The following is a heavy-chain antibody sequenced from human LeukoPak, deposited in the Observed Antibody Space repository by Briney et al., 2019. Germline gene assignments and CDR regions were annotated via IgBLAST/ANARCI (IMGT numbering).Heavy chain of an antibody. V-gene: IGHV3-9*01. Sequence: PGRSLRLSCAASGFTFDDYAMHWVRQAPGKGLEGVSGISWNSGSIGYADSVKGRFTISRDNAKNSLYLQMNSLRAEDTALYYCAKMAAAAVWFDPWGQGTLVTVSS. D-gene: IGHD6-13*01. CDR2: ISWNSGSI. J-gene: IGHJ5*02. CDR3: AKMAAAAVWFDP. CDR1: GFTFDDYA.